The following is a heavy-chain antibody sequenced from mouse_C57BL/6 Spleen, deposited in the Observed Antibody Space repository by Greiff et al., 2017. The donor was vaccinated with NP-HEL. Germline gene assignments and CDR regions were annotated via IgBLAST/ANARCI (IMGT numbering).Heavy chain of an antibody. Sequence: QVQLQQSGAELVRPGTSVKVSCKASGYAFTNYLIEWVKQRPGQGLEWIGVINPGSGGTNYNEKFKGKATLTADKSSSTAYMQLSSLTSEDSAVYFCARYYCGSSYAMDYWGQGTSVTVSS. V-gene: IGHV1-54*01. CDR2: INPGSGGT. CDR1: GYAFTNYL. D-gene: IGHD1-1*01. J-gene: IGHJ4*01. CDR3: ARYYCGSSYAMDY.